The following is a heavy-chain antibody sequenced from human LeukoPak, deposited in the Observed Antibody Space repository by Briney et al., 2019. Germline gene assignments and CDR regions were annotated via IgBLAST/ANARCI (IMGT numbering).Heavy chain of an antibody. D-gene: IGHD2-2*01. Sequence: SETLSLTCTVSGGSISSYYWSWIRQPPGKGLEWIGYIYYSGSTNYNPSLKSRVTISVDTSKNQFSLKLSSVTAADTAVYYCARDCSSTSCYGGSPRYYYYGMDVWGQGTTVTVSS. V-gene: IGHV4-59*01. J-gene: IGHJ6*02. CDR3: ARDCSSTSCYGGSPRYYYYGMDV. CDR1: GGSISSYY. CDR2: IYYSGST.